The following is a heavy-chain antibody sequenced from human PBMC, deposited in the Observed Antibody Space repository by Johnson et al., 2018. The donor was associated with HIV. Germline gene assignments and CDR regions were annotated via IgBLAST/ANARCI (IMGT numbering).Heavy chain of an antibody. D-gene: IGHD5-18*01. CDR1: GFIVSTNY. Sequence: VQLVESGGGLIQPGGSLRLSCAASGFIVSTNYMSWVRQAPGKGLEWVSVIYNDDSTYYADSVKGQFTISRDISTNTLSLQMNSLRAEDTAVYYCGGRYAALVTAAFDIWGQGTVVTVSS. V-gene: IGHV3-53*01. CDR3: GGRYAALVTAAFDI. J-gene: IGHJ3*02. CDR2: IYNDDST.